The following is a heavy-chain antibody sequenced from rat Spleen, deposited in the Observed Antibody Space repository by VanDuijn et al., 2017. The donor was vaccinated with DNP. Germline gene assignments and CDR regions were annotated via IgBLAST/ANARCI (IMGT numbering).Heavy chain of an antibody. CDR3: TRASGSPFAY. J-gene: IGHJ3*01. CDR2: IQSGGST. D-gene: IGHD1-4*01. Sequence: QVQLKESGPVLVQASETLSLTCTVSGFSLTNYGVIWVRQPPGKGLEWMGRIQSGGSTDYNSALKSRLSISRDTSKSQVFLKMNSLQTEDTAIYFCTRASGSPFAYWGQGTLVTVSS. CDR1: GFSLTNYG. V-gene: IGHV2-19*01.